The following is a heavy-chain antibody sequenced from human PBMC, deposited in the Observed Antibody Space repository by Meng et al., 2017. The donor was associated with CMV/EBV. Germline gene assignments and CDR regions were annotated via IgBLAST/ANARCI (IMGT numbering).Heavy chain of an antibody. CDR3: AREIRRWLQLYYYYYGMDV. J-gene: IGHJ6*02. D-gene: IGHD5-24*01. CDR2: IIPIFGTA. CDR1: GGTFSSYA. Sequence: SVKVSCKASGGTFSSYAISWVRQAPGQGLEWMGGIIPIFGTANYAQKFQGRVTITTDESTSTAYMELSSLRSEDTAVYHCAREIRRWLQLYYYYYGMDVWGQGTTVTVSS. V-gene: IGHV1-69*05.